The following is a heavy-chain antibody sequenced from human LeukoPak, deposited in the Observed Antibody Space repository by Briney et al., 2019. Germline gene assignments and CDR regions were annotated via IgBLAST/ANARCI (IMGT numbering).Heavy chain of an antibody. CDR1: GYTFTDYY. V-gene: IGHV1-46*01. Sequence: ASVKVSCKASGYTFTDYYMHWVRQAPGQGLEWMGLINPSGSDTVYAQKFQGRLTMTRDMSTSTDYMELSSLRFDDTAVYYCARDNSVGDTAWWFDPWGQGTLVTVSS. D-gene: IGHD1-26*01. J-gene: IGHJ5*02. CDR2: INPSGSDT. CDR3: ARDNSVGDTAWWFDP.